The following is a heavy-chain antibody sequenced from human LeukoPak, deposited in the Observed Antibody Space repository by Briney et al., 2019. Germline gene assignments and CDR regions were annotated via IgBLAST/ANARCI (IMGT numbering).Heavy chain of an antibody. CDR1: GFTFSSYA. V-gene: IGHV3-23*01. CDR3: AKAPQGSWYGVY. CDR2: ISGSGGST. J-gene: IGHJ4*02. Sequence: GGSLRLSCAASGFTFSSYARSWVRQAPGKGLEWVAAISGSGGSTYYADSVKGRFTISGDNSKKTLEMQRNSLIAEETAVYYCAKAPQGSWYGVYWGQGTLVTVSS. D-gene: IGHD6-13*01.